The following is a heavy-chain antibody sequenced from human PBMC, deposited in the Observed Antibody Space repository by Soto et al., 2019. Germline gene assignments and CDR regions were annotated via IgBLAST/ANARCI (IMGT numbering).Heavy chain of an antibody. CDR3: STQASDFWRGYPQYYMYV. CDR1: GSTFGASA. CDR2: IRSRGNNYAT. V-gene: IGHV3-73*01. Sequence: EVQLVESGGGLVQPGGSLTLSCAASGSTFGASALHWVRHPSGRGLEWVGRIRSRGNNYATAYAASMDGRFTISRDDSKNTAYLQLNSLTTEDTAVYYCSTQASDFWRGYPQYYMYVWGKGTTVTVS. J-gene: IGHJ6*03. D-gene: IGHD3-3*01.